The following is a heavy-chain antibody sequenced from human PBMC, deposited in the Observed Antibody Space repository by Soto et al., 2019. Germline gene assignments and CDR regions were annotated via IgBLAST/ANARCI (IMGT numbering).Heavy chain of an antibody. Sequence: TLSLTCNVSGVSIGSNDGRGSRRPPGKGLDGIGYIYYSGSTNYNPSLKSRVTISVDTSKNQFSLKLSSVTAADTAVYYCARRLAYYDILTGYYTSYWFDPWGQGTLVTVSS. CDR3: ARRLAYYDILTGYYTSYWFDP. CDR1: GVSIGSND. J-gene: IGHJ5*02. D-gene: IGHD3-9*01. CDR2: IYYSGST. V-gene: IGHV4-59*08.